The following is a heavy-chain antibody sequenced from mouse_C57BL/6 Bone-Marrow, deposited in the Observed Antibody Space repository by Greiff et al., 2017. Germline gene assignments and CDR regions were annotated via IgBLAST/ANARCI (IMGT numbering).Heavy chain of an antibody. CDR3: ARLTTVVATGAMDY. V-gene: IGHV1-72*01. Sequence: QVQLQQPGAELVKPGASVKLSCKASGYTFTSYWMHWVKQRPGRGLEWIGRIDPNSGGTKYNEKFKSKATLTVDKPSSTAYMQLSSLTSEDSAVXYCARLTTVVATGAMDYWGQGTSVTVSS. CDR1: GYTFTSYW. CDR2: IDPNSGGT. J-gene: IGHJ4*01. D-gene: IGHD1-1*01.